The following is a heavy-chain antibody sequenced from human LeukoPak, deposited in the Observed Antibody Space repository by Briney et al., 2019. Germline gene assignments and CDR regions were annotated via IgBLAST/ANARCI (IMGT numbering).Heavy chain of an antibody. CDR2: INHSGST. Sequence: SETLSLTCGVYGGSFNGYYWSWIRQPPEKGLEWIGDINHSGSTTYNPSLKSRVTISLDTSMTQFSLKLTPVTAADTAVYYCARLRNDFWSGFTYDFGVDVWGHGTTVTVSS. V-gene: IGHV4-34*01. CDR1: GGSFNGYY. D-gene: IGHD3-3*01. CDR3: ARLRNDFWSGFTYDFGVDV. J-gene: IGHJ6*02.